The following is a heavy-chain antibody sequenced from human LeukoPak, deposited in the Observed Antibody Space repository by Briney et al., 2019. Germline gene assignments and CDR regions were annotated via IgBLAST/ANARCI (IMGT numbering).Heavy chain of an antibody. V-gene: IGHV4-39*07. J-gene: IGHJ5*02. CDR1: GGSISSSSYY. D-gene: IGHD2-2*01. CDR2: IYYSGST. Sequence: SETLSLTCTVSGGSISSSSYYWGWIRQPPGKGLEWIGSIYYSGSTYYNPSLKSRVTISVDTSKNQFSLKLSSVTAADTAVYYCARRKGCSSTSCSNWFDPWGQGTLVTVSS. CDR3: ARRKGCSSTSCSNWFDP.